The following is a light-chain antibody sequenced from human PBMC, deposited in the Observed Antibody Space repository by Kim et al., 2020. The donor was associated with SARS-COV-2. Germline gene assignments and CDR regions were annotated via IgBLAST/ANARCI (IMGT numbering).Light chain of an antibody. CDR1: SSDVGGSNY. CDR3: CSYSSSKTQV. CDR2: DVS. J-gene: IGLJ2*01. Sequence: QSALTQPASVSGSPGQSITISCTGTSSDVGGSNYVSWYQQYPGTVPKFMIYDVSERPSGVSNRFSGSKSGNTASLTISGLQAEDEADYYCCSYSSSKTQVFGGGTKLTVL. V-gene: IGLV2-14*03.